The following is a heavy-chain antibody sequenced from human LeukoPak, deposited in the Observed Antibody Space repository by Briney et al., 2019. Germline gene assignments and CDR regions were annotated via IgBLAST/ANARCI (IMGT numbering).Heavy chain of an antibody. V-gene: IGHV3-23*01. D-gene: IGHD3-10*01. J-gene: IGHJ4*02. CDR3: AKEFGDYSPPY. Sequence: RAGGSLRLSCAASGFTFSSYAMSWVRQAPGKGLEWVSSISGTSGSTFYADSVQGRFTISRDNSKNTLYLQMNSLRAEDTAVYYCAKEFGDYSPPYWGQGTLVTVSS. CDR1: GFTFSSYA. CDR2: ISGTSGST.